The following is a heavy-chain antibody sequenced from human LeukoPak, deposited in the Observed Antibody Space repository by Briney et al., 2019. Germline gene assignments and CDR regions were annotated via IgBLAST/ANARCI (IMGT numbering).Heavy chain of an antibody. CDR3: AKNYDILTGYYSRPDY. J-gene: IGHJ4*02. V-gene: IGHV3-7*01. CDR2: IKQDGSEK. Sequence: GGSLRLSCAASGFTFSSYWMSWVRQAPGKGLEWVANIKQDGSEKYYVDSVKGRFTISRDNAKNSLYLQMNSLRAEDTAVYYCAKNYDILTGYYSRPDYWGQGTLVTVSS. D-gene: IGHD3-9*01. CDR1: GFTFSSYW.